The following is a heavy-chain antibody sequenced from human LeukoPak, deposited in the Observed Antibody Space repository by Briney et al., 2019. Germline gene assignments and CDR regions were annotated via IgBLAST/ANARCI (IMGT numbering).Heavy chain of an antibody. V-gene: IGHV3-7*01. J-gene: IGHJ4*02. D-gene: IGHD3-22*01. CDR3: ARGRFNYDSSGYSSFYH. CDR1: GFTFRNYW. Sequence: GGSLRLSCADSGFTFRNYWMSWVRQAPGKGLEWVANIKEDGSEKYYVDSVKGRFTISRDNAKNSLYLQMNSLRAEDTAVYYCARGRFNYDSSGYSSFYHWGQGTLVTVSS. CDR2: IKEDGSEK.